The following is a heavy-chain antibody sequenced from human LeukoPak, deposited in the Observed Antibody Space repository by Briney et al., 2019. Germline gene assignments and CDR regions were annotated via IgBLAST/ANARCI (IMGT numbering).Heavy chain of an antibody. V-gene: IGHV4-59*01. CDR3: ARESTVTTDAFDI. CDR1: GGSISSYY. D-gene: IGHD4-17*01. J-gene: IGHJ3*02. Sequence: SETLSLTCTVSGGSISSYYWSWIRQPPGKGLEWIGYIYYSGSTNYNPSLKSRVTISVDTSKNQFSLKLSSVTAADTAVYYCARESTVTTDAFDIWGQGAMVTVSS. CDR2: IYYSGST.